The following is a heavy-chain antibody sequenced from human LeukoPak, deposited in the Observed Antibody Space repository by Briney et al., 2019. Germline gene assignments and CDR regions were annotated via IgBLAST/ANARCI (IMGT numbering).Heavy chain of an antibody. CDR3: ARDSTGCSSTSCRTGGYYFDY. J-gene: IGHJ4*02. V-gene: IGHV3-30*02. Sequence: PGGSLRLSCAASGFTFSSYGIHWVRQAPGKGLEWVAFIRYDGTNKYYADSVKGQFTISRDNSKNTLYLQMNSLRAEDTAVYYCARDSTGCSSTSCRTGGYYFDYWGQGTLVTVSS. CDR2: IRYDGTNK. CDR1: GFTFSSYG. D-gene: IGHD2-2*01.